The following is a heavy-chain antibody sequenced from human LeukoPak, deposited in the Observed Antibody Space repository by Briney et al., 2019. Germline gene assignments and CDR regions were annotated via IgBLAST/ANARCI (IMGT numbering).Heavy chain of an antibody. V-gene: IGHV1-69*04. CDR2: IIPIFGIA. CDR1: GGTFSSYA. J-gene: IGHJ6*02. D-gene: IGHD3-3*01. CDR3: ARGTTSEIFGVVLSYYYCGMDV. Sequence: SVKVSCKASGGTFSSYAISWVRQAPGQGLEWMGRIIPIFGIANYAQKFQGRVTITADKSTSTAYMELSSLRSEDTAVYYCARGTTSEIFGVVLSYYYCGMDVWGQGTTVTVSS.